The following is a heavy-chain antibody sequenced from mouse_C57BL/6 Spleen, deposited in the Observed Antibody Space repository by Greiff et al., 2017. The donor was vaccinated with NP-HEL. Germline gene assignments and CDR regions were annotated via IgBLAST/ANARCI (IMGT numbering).Heavy chain of an antibody. CDR2: LYPGDGDT. Sequence: QVQLQQSGPELVKPGASVKISCKASGYAFSSSWMNWVKQRPGKGLEWIGRLYPGDGDTNYTGKFKGKATLTAAQSSRPAFLQLRSLTSEDSEVYFCARGGYYGSSYHYYAMDYWGQGTSVTVDS. CDR1: GYAFSSSW. D-gene: IGHD1-1*01. J-gene: IGHJ4*01. CDR3: ARGGYYGSSYHYYAMDY. V-gene: IGHV1-82*01.